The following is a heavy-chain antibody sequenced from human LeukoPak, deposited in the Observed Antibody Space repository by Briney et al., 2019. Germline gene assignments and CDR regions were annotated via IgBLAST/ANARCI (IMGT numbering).Heavy chain of an antibody. Sequence: KPGGSLKISCKGSGYSFTSYWMGWVRQTPGKGLEWMGIIYPGDSDTRYSPSFQGQVTISADKSISTAYLQWSSLKASDTAMYYCASQMYSSGLAYFDYWGQGTLVTVSS. CDR3: ASQMYSSGLAYFDY. V-gene: IGHV5-51*01. CDR2: IYPGDSDT. D-gene: IGHD6-19*01. CDR1: GYSFTSYW. J-gene: IGHJ4*02.